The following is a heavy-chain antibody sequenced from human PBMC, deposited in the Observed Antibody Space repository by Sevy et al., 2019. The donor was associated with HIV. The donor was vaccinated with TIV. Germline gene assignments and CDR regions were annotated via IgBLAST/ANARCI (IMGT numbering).Heavy chain of an antibody. CDR1: GHTLSRHA. Sequence: ASVKVSCETFGHTLSRHAISWVRQAPGQGLEWMGWISTYNGDTIYAQNFQGRVTMTTDTSTRTAYMELRSLRSDDTAVYFCARVTASRAHDSWGQGTLVTVSS. V-gene: IGHV1-18*04. D-gene: IGHD2-21*02. CDR2: ISTYNGDT. J-gene: IGHJ4*02. CDR3: ARVTASRAHDS.